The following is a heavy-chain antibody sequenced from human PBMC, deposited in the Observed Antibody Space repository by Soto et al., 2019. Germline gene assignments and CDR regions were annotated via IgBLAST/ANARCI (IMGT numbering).Heavy chain of an antibody. CDR1: SGSISSSNW. J-gene: IGHJ6*03. V-gene: IGHV4-4*02. Sequence: QVQLQESGPGLVKPSGTLSLTCAVSSGSISSSNWWSWVRQPPGKGLEWIGEIYHSGSTSYNPSRKSRVTISVDKSKNQVSLKLSSVTAADTAVYYCARGKETSYYYYMDVWGKGTTVTVSS. CDR2: IYHSGST. CDR3: ARGKETSYYYYMDV.